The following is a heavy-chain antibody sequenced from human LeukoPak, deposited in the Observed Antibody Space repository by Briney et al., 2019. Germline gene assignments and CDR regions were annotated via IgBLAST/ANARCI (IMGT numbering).Heavy chain of an antibody. J-gene: IGHJ3*02. D-gene: IGHD1-26*01. CDR1: GGSISSSSYS. V-gene: IGHV4-39*01. CDR3: ARHLGSYYPDAFDI. Sequence: SETLSLTCTVSGGSISSSSYSWGWIRQPPGKGLEWIGSIYYSGSTYYNPSLKSRVTISVDTSKNQFSLKLSSVTAADTAVYYCARHLGSYYPDAFDIWGQGTMVTVSS. CDR2: IYYSGST.